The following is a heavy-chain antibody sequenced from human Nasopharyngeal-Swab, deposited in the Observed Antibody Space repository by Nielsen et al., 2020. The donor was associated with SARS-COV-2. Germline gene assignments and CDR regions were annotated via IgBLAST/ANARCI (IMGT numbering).Heavy chain of an antibody. V-gene: IGHV3-23*01. Sequence: GESLKISCAASGFTFSSNAMSWVRQAPGKGLEWVSAISGSGGSTYYADSVKGRFTISRDNSKSTLYLQVNSLRAEDTAVYYCAKDQLGYSYGTLYGMDVWGQGTTVTVSS. J-gene: IGHJ6*02. D-gene: IGHD5-18*01. CDR1: GFTFSSNA. CDR2: ISGSGGST. CDR3: AKDQLGYSYGTLYGMDV.